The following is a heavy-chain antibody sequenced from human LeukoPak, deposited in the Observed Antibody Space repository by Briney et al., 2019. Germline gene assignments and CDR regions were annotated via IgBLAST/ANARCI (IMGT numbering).Heavy chain of an antibody. D-gene: IGHD2-15*01. CDR3: ARARDYLTTVGYWHHFYFAMDV. J-gene: IGHJ6*02. CDR2: ISYDGSEA. CDR1: GFTFTSYA. V-gene: IGHV3-30*04. Sequence: SGGSLRLSCAASGFTFTSYAMYWVRQAPGKGLEWVAVISYDGSEAYYADSVKGRFTISRDNSENTLYLQMSSLKSADTAVYYCARARDYLTTVGYWHHFYFAMDVWGQGTTVTVSS.